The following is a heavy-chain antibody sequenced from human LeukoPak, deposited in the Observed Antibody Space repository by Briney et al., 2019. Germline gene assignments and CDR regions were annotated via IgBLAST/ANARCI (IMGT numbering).Heavy chain of an antibody. J-gene: IGHJ5*02. D-gene: IGHD2-21*02. CDR1: GYIITTYA. V-gene: IGHV1-18*01. CDR3: AKDFRAYCGGDCYSPLDL. CDR2: ISAYNGNK. Sequence: ASVKVSCKASGYIITTYAFTWVRQAPGQGLEWMGWISAYNGNKNYAQKFQGRVTMTTDTSTSTAYMELRSLRSDDTAVYFCAKDFRAYCGGDCYSPLDLWGQGTLVTVSS.